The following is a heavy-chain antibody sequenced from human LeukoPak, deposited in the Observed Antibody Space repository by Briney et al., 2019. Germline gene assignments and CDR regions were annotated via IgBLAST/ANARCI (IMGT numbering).Heavy chain of an antibody. CDR3: ARHGPGIADGFDI. Sequence: SETLSLTCTVSSGSISSSSSYWGWIRQPPGKGLEWIVSIYSSGSTYYNPSLKSRVTISVDTSKNQFSLKLRSVTAADTAVYYCARHGPGIADGFDIWGQGTMVTVSS. CDR2: IYSSGST. J-gene: IGHJ3*02. D-gene: IGHD1-26*01. V-gene: IGHV4-39*01. CDR1: SGSISSSSSY.